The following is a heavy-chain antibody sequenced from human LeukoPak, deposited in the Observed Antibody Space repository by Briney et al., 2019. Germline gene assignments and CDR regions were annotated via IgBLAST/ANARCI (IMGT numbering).Heavy chain of an antibody. J-gene: IGHJ4*02. V-gene: IGHV3-21*01. Sequence: GGSLRLSCAASGFTFSSCSMNWVRLAPGKGLEWVSSISSSSSYIYYADSVKGRFTISRDNAKNSLYLQMNSLRAEDTAVYYCARVLGYSGYDLVDYWGQGTLVTASS. CDR2: ISSSSSYI. CDR1: GFTFSSCS. CDR3: ARVLGYSGYDLVDY. D-gene: IGHD5-12*01.